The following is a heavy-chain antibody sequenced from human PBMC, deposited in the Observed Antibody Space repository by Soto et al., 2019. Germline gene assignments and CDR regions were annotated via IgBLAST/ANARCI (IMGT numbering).Heavy chain of an antibody. CDR3: ARTQGGYSYEIELNF. J-gene: IGHJ4*02. D-gene: IGHD5-18*01. CDR1: GGSVSSGSYY. V-gene: IGHV4-61*01. Sequence: SETLSLTCTVSGGSVSSGSYYWSWIRQPPGKGLEWIGYIYYSGSTNYNPSLKSRVTISVDTSKNQFSLKLSSVTTADTAVYYCARTQGGYSYEIELNFWGQGTLVTVSS. CDR2: IYYSGST.